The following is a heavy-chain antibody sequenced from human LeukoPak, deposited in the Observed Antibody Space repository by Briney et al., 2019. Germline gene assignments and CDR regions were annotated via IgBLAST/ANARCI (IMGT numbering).Heavy chain of an antibody. CDR2: INWNGGST. CDR1: GFTFDDYG. Sequence: GGSLRLSCAASGFTFDDYGFSWVRQAPGKGLEWVSGINWNGGSTGYADSVKGRFTISRDNAKNSLYLQMNSLRAEDTALYYCARDLPTDDAFDIWGQGTMVTVSS. D-gene: IGHD5/OR15-5a*01. J-gene: IGHJ3*02. CDR3: ARDLPTDDAFDI. V-gene: IGHV3-20*04.